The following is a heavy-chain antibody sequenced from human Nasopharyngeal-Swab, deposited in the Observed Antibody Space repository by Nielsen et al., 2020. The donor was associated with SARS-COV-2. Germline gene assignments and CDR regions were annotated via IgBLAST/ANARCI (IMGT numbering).Heavy chain of an antibody. V-gene: IGHV3-23*01. D-gene: IGHD5-12*01. CDR1: GFTFRSYA. J-gene: IGHJ6*02. Sequence: GGSLRLSCAASGFTFRSYAISWVRQAPGKGLEWVSVISASDYTTYYADSVKGRFTISRDNSKNTVNLQMNSLRAEDTAIYYCAKDRDSGDDSDDYYHYYGMDVWGQGTTVTV. CDR3: AKDRDSGDDSDDYYHYYGMDV. CDR2: ISASDYTT.